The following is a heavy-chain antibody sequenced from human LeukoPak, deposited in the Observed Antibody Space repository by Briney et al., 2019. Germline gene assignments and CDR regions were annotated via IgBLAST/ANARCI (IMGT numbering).Heavy chain of an antibody. J-gene: IGHJ4*02. CDR3: ARRGYDILTGDY. V-gene: IGHV1-46*03. CDR1: GYTFTNYY. D-gene: IGHD3-9*01. Sequence: ASVKVSCKTSGYTFTNYYMHWVRQAPGQGLEWMGIINPNDGDTIYAQNFQGRVTMTRDMSPSTVYMELSSLRSDDTAVYYCARRGYDILTGDYWGQGTLVTVSS. CDR2: INPNDGDT.